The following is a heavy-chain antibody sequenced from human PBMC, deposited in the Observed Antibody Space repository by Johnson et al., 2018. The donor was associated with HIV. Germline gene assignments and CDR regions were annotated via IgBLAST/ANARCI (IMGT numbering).Heavy chain of an antibody. D-gene: IGHD6-25*01. V-gene: IGHV3-30*01. CDR1: GFTFKNSV. J-gene: IGHJ3*02. CDR2: MSYDGSFQ. Sequence: QVQLVESGGGVVQPGESLRLACAASGFTFKNSVMHWVRQAPGKGLEWVAVMSYDGSFQDYADSVRGRFTISRDNSRSTLFLEMINLRDEDTALYYCASDVAAAKMDAFDTWGQGTMVIVSS. CDR3: ASDVAAAKMDAFDT.